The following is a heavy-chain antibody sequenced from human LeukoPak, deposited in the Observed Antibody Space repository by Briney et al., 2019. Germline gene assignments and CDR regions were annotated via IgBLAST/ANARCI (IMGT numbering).Heavy chain of an antibody. D-gene: IGHD6-19*01. V-gene: IGHV1-69*04. CDR2: IIPILGIA. J-gene: IGHJ4*02. Sequence: SVKVSCKASGGTFSSYAISWVRQAPGQGLEWMGRIIPILGIANYAQKFQGRVTITADISTSTAYMELSSLRSEDTAVYYCARGIAVAATDYWGQGTLVTVSS. CDR3: ARGIAVAATDY. CDR1: GGTFSSYA.